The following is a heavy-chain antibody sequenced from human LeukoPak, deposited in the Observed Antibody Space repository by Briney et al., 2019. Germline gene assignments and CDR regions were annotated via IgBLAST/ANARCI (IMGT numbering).Heavy chain of an antibody. CDR1: GGSISSYY. CDR3: AREVHYYGSGSYYAPRDYNWSDP. V-gene: IGHV4-59*01. J-gene: IGHJ5*02. CDR2: IYYSGST. D-gene: IGHD3-10*01. Sequence: PSETLSLTCTVSGGSISSYYWSWIRQPPGKGLEWIGYIYYSGSTNYNPSLKSRVTISVDTSKNQFSLKLSSVTAADTAVYYCAREVHYYGSGSYYAPRDYNWSDPWGQGTLVTVSS.